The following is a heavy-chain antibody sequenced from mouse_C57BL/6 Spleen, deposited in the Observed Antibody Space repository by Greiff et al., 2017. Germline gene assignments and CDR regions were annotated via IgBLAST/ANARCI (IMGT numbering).Heavy chain of an antibody. Sequence: QVQLQPPGTELVKPGASVKLSCKASGYTFTSYWMHWVKQRPGQGLEWIGNINPSNGGTNYNEKFKSKATLTVDKSSSTAYMQLSSLTSEDSAVYYCARGVYYGNYPYAMDYWGQGTSVTVSS. CDR2: INPSNGGT. CDR1: GYTFTSYW. CDR3: ARGVYYGNYPYAMDY. J-gene: IGHJ4*01. V-gene: IGHV1-53*01. D-gene: IGHD2-1*01.